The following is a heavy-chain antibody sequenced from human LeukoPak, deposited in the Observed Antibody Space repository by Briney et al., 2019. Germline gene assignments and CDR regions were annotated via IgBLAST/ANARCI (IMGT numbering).Heavy chain of an antibody. V-gene: IGHV1-18*01. CDR1: GYTFTSYG. Sequence: ASVKVSCKASGYTFTSYGISWVRQAPGQGLEWMGWISAYNGNTNYAQKLQGRVTMTTDTSTSTAYKELRSLRSDDTAVYYCARDVNWNYVFDYWGQGTLVTVSS. CDR3: ARDVNWNYVFDY. J-gene: IGHJ4*02. D-gene: IGHD1-7*01. CDR2: ISAYNGNT.